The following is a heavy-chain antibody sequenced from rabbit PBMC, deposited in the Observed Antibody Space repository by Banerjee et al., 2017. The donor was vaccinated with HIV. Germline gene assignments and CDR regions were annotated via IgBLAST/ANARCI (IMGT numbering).Heavy chain of an antibody. Sequence: QSLEESGGDLVKPGASLTLTCTASGFSFSSSYYIYWVRQAPGKGLEWIAYIDTGSGGVAYYASWAKGRFAISRASSTSVTLQLTSLTAADTATYFCAREEAGYGGSMDLWGQGTLVTDS. CDR2: IDTGSGGVA. D-gene: IGHD4-2*01. J-gene: IGHJ6*01. CDR1: GFSFSSSYY. CDR3: AREEAGYGGSMDL. V-gene: IGHV1S40*01.